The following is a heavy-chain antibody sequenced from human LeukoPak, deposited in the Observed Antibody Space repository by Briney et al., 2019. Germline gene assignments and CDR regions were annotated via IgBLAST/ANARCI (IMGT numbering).Heavy chain of an antibody. CDR1: GYTFTGYY. J-gene: IGHJ4*02. V-gene: IGHV1-2*06. CDR2: INPNSGGT. D-gene: IGHD6-6*01. Sequence: GASVKVSCKASGYTFTGYYMHWVRQAPGQGPEWMGRINPNSGGTNYAQKFQGRVTMTRDTSISTAYMELSRLRSDDTAVYYCARDIEYSSSFDYWGQGTLVTVSS. CDR3: ARDIEYSSSFDY.